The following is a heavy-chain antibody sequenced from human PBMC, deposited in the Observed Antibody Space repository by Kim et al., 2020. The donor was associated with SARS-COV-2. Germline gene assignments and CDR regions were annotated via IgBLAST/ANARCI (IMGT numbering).Heavy chain of an antibody. D-gene: IGHD2-8*02. V-gene: IGHV3-23*01. J-gene: IGHJ6*02. CDR2: IGGGGAGT. Sequence: GGSLRLSCAASGFTFSNYGMSWVRQAPGKGLEWVSSIGGGGAGTYYADSVKGRFTISRDNSKNTLFLQMNNLRVEDTALYYCAKGGASGYWGMDVWGQGTTVTVSS. CDR1: GFTFSNYG. CDR3: AKGGASGYWGMDV.